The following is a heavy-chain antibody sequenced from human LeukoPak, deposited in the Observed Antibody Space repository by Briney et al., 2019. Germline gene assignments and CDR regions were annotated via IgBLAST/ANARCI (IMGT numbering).Heavy chain of an antibody. V-gene: IGHV4-4*07. D-gene: IGHD2-2*01. J-gene: IGHJ6*03. Sequence: SETLSLTCTVSGGSINNYYWSWIRQPAGKGLEWIGRIYTSGSTNYNPSLKSRVTMSVDTSKNQFSLKLSSVTAADTAVYYCAREGYCSSTSCQVYYYYYMDVWGKGTTVTVSS. CDR1: GGSINNYY. CDR2: IYTSGST. CDR3: AREGYCSSTSCQVYYYYYMDV.